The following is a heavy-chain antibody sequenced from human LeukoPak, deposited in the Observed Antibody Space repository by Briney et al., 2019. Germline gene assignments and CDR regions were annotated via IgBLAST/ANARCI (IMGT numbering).Heavy chain of an antibody. V-gene: IGHV4-39*07. CDR1: GGSISSSSYY. CDR2: IYYSGST. J-gene: IGHJ4*02. Sequence: SETLSLTCTVSGGSISSSSYYWGWIRQPPGKGLEWNGSIYYSGSTYYNPSLKSRVTISVDTSKNQFSLKLSSVTAADTAVYYCARDPQRDSSGWSNCFDYWGPGTLVTVSS. CDR3: ARDPQRDSSGWSNCFDY. D-gene: IGHD6-19*01.